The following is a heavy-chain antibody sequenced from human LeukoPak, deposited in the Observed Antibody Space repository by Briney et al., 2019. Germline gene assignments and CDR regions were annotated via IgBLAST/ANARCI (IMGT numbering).Heavy chain of an antibody. D-gene: IGHD6-19*01. CDR1: GGSISSGGHY. Sequence: PSETLSLTCNVSGGSISSGGHYWNWIRQHPGKGLEWIGYIFHSGSTYYNPSLESRVKISVDKSKNHFSLKLSSVTAADTAVYYCARDRNSGWYQGFDSWGQGTLVTVFS. CDR3: ARDRNSGWYQGFDS. J-gene: IGHJ4*02. CDR2: IFHSGST. V-gene: IGHV4-31*03.